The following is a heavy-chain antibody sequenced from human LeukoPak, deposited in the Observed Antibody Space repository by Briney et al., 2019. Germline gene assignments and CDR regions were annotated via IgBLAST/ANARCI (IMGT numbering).Heavy chain of an antibody. CDR2: ISSSGSTI. D-gene: IGHD2-2*02. CDR1: GFTFSDYY. J-gene: IGHJ6*03. CDR3: ARDVVPATINQYYYYYMDV. V-gene: IGHV3-11*04. Sequence: GGSLRLSCAASGFTFSDYYMSWIRQAPGKGLEWVSYISSSGSTIYYADSVKGRFTISRDNAKNSLYLQMNSLRVEDTAVYYCARDVVPATINQYYYYYMDVWGQGTTVTVSS.